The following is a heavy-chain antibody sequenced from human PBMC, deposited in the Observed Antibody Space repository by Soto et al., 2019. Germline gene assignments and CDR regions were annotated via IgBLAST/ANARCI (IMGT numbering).Heavy chain of an antibody. V-gene: IGHV1-18*01. J-gene: IGHJ6*02. Sequence: ASVKVSCKASGYTFTSYGISWVRQAPGQGLEWMGWISAYNGNTNYAQKLQCRVTITTATSTSTAYMELRSLRSDDTEVYYCGREDDSNGGGGGDGMDVWGQGTTVTVSS. D-gene: IGHD4-4*01. CDR3: GREDDSNGGGGGDGMDV. CDR1: GYTFTSYG. CDR2: ISAYNGNT.